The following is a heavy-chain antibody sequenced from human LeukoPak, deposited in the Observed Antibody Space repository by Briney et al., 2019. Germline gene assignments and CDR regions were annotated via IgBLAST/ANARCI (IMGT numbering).Heavy chain of an antibody. V-gene: IGHV3-9*01. CDR3: AKDATWLARYFDY. CDR1: GFTFDDYA. CDR2: ISWNSGSV. J-gene: IGHJ4*02. D-gene: IGHD6-19*01. Sequence: PGRSLRLSCAASGFTFDDYAMHWVRQAPGKGLEWVSGISWNSGSVGYADSVKGRFTISRDNAKNSLYLQMNSLRAEDTALYYCAKDATWLARYFDYWGQGTLVTVSS.